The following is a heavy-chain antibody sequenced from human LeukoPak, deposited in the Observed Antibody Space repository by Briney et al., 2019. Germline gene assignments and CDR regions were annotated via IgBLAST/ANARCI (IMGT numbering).Heavy chain of an antibody. Sequence: PSETLSLTCTVSGYSISSGYYWGWIRQPPGKGLEWIGSVYQSGSTYYNPSLKSRVTISVDTSKNQFSLKLSSVTAADTAVYYCARMDTAMVIYWGQGTLVTVSS. CDR3: ARMDTAMVIY. D-gene: IGHD5-18*01. CDR1: GYSISSGYY. CDR2: VYQSGST. J-gene: IGHJ4*02. V-gene: IGHV4-38-2*02.